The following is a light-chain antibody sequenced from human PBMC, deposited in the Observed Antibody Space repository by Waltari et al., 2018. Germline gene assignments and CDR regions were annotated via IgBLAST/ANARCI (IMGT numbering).Light chain of an antibody. CDR3: QQRSNWPPRYT. V-gene: IGKV3-11*01. Sequence: XIVXTQSPATLSLSPGXXXTLSXXASQSFSHYLALYQQKPGQAPRLLIYDASNRATGIPARFSCSGSGTDFTLTISSLEPEDFAVYYCQQRSNWPPRYTFGQGTKLEIK. CDR1: QSFSHY. CDR2: DAS. J-gene: IGKJ2*01.